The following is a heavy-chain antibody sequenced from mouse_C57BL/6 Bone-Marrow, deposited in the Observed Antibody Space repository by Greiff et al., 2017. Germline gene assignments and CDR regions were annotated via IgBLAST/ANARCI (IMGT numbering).Heavy chain of an antibody. CDR1: GFTFSSYA. CDR3: ARKGGNSAWFAY. CDR2: ISDGGSYT. V-gene: IGHV5-4*01. Sequence: EVQLVESGGGLVKPGGSLKLSCAASGFTFSSYAMSWVRQTPEKRLEWVATISDGGSYTNYPDNVKGRFTISRDNAKNNLYLQMSHLKSEDTAMYYCARKGGNSAWFAYWGQGTLVTVSA. J-gene: IGHJ3*01. D-gene: IGHD2-1*01.